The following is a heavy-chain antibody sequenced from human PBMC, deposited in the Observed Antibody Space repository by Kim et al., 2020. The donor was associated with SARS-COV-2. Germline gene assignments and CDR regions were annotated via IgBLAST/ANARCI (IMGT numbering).Heavy chain of an antibody. J-gene: IGHJ6*02. D-gene: IGHD4-4*01. Sequence: ASVKVSCKASGYTFSGFGISWVRQAPGQGLEWMGWISADGGNTNYAPKLQGRVSMTTDTSTSTAYMELRSLRSDDTAVYYCARDGSNYGRYYYYGMDVWG. CDR1: GYTFSGFG. CDR3: ARDGSNYGRYYYYGMDV. CDR2: ISADGGNT. V-gene: IGHV1-18*01.